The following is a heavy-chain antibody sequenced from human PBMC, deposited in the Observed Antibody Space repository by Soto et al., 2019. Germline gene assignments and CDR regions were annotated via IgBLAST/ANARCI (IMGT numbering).Heavy chain of an antibody. CDR2: INAGNGNT. Sequence: QVQLVQSGAEVKKPGASVKVSCKASGYTFTSYAMHWVRQAPGQRLERMGWINAGNGNTKYSQKFQGRVTITSDTAARAAYMELSSMRSEETGVYYCARNLKGDYDYFWGSFPWYGKPYFDYLGQGTLVTVIS. D-gene: IGHD3-16*01. V-gene: IGHV1-3*01. J-gene: IGHJ4*02. CDR3: ARNLKGDYDYFWGSFPWYGKPYFDY. CDR1: GYTFTSYA.